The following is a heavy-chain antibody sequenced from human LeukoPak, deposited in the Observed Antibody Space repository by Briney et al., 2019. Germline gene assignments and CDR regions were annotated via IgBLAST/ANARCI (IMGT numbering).Heavy chain of an antibody. CDR3: ARSSDVGAIYFEN. D-gene: IGHD1-26*01. CDR1: VFSLRTRKMC. CDR2: IDWDDDK. V-gene: IGHV2-70*11. Sequence: KSGPALVKPRQSLTLTCTIAVFSLRTRKMCVSWIRQPPGKALEWLARIDWDDDKYYRTSLKTRLTISKDTSKNQVVLTMTNMDPVDSATYFCARSSDVGAIYFENWGQRTLVTVSS. J-gene: IGHJ4*02.